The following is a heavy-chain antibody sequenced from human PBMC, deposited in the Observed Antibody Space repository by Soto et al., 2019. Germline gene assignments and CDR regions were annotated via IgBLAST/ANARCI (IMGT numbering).Heavy chain of an antibody. Sequence: QVQLVQSEAEVRKPGASVKVSCKASGYSFTTHGISSVRRAPGHGLEWMGWISAYNGDTHYVQRFQGRLTMTTDTSTSTAYMELRSLTSDDTAVYYCARDPPFSGILRGTPLMDVWGQGTTVTVSS. CDR2: ISAYNGDT. J-gene: IGHJ6*02. CDR1: GYSFTTHG. V-gene: IGHV1-18*04. CDR3: ARDPPFSGILRGTPLMDV. D-gene: IGHD4-17*01.